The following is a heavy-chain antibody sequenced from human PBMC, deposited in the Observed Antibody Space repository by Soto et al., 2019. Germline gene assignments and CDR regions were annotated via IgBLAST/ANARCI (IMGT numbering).Heavy chain of an antibody. Sequence: SETLSLTYAVSGGPISSSNWWSWVRQPPGKGLEWIGEIYHSGSTNYNPSLKSRVTISVDKSKNQFSLKLSSVTAADTAVYYCARAVGTVYYYGMDVWGQGTTVTVSS. CDR2: IYHSGST. D-gene: IGHD5-12*01. CDR3: ARAVGTVYYYGMDV. V-gene: IGHV4-4*02. CDR1: GGPISSSNW. J-gene: IGHJ6*02.